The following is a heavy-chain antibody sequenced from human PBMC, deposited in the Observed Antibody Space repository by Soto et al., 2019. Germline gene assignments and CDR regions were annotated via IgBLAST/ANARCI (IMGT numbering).Heavy chain of an antibody. J-gene: IGHJ5*02. CDR1: GFTFNNAW. D-gene: IGHD6-13*01. Sequence: GGSLRLSCAASGFTFNNAWMTWVRQAPGKGLEWVGQIKSKVDGGTTDYAAPVKGRFTISRDDSRNTLYLQMNSLKTEDSAVYYCATDRGYYSSTWFPDLWGQGTLVTVSS. CDR2: IKSKVDGGTT. V-gene: IGHV3-15*01. CDR3: ATDRGYYSSTWFPDL.